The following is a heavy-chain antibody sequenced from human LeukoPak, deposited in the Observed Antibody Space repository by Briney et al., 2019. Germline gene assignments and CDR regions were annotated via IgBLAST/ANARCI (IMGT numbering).Heavy chain of an antibody. CDR2: ISAYNGNT. CDR3: ARQPDALVYLGWFDP. J-gene: IGHJ5*02. D-gene: IGHD2-8*01. CDR1: GYTFTSYG. V-gene: IGHV1-18*01. Sequence: GASVKVSCKASGYTFTSYGISWVRQAPGQGLEWMGWISAYNGNTNYAQKLQGRVTMTTDTSTSTAYMELRSLRSDDTAVYSCARQPDALVYLGWFDPWGQGTLVTVSS.